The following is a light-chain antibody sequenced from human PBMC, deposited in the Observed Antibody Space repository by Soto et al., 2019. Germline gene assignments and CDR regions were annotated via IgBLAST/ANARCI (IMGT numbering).Light chain of an antibody. CDR1: QSVSSK. Sequence: EIVLTQSPGTLSVSPGERATLSCRATQSVSSKLAWYQQKPGQAPRLLFYGASTGSTGIPARFSGIGSETEFTLSISSLQSEDFAVYYCKQYNNWPGTFGQGTKVEIK. CDR2: GAS. J-gene: IGKJ1*01. CDR3: KQYNNWPGT. V-gene: IGKV3-15*01.